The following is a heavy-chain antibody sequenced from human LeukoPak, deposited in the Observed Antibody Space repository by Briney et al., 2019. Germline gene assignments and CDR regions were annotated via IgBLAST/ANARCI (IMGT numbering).Heavy chain of an antibody. Sequence: SETLSLTCTVSGGSISSVSYYWSWIRQPAGKGLEWIGRIYTSGSTNYNPSLKSRVTISVDTSKNQFSLKLSSVTAADTAVYYCARDYFVSSLYYYYYRDVWGKGTTVTVSS. J-gene: IGHJ6*03. D-gene: IGHD3-10*01. CDR1: GGSISSVSYY. V-gene: IGHV4-61*02. CDR3: ARDYFVSSLYYYYYRDV. CDR2: IYTSGST.